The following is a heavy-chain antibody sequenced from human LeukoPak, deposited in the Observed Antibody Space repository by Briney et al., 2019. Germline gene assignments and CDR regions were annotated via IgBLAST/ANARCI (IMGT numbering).Heavy chain of an antibody. Sequence: GGSLRLSCVTSGFTFSNHAMTWVRQAPGKGLEWVAIISGDGGATVYPDSVKGRFTISRDSSKSTVFLQMNSLRDDDTAVYYCAKGMGAHCDGGRHSRILDHWGQATLVTVSS. CDR2: ISGDGGAT. CDR1: GFTFSNHA. D-gene: IGHD2-21*01. V-gene: IGHV3-23*01. J-gene: IGHJ4*02. CDR3: AKGMGAHCDGGRHSRILDH.